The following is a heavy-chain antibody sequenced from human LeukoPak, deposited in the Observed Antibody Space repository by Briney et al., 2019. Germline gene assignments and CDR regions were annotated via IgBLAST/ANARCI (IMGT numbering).Heavy chain of an antibody. V-gene: IGHV4-59*01. Sequence: PSETLSLTCTVSGGSISSYYWSWIRQPPGKGLEWIGYIYYSGSTNYNPSLKSRVTISVDTSKNQFSLKLSSVTAADTAVYYCARDSPYGDYPFDYWGQGTLVTVSS. D-gene: IGHD4-17*01. J-gene: IGHJ4*02. CDR3: ARDSPYGDYPFDY. CDR2: IYYSGST. CDR1: GGSISSYY.